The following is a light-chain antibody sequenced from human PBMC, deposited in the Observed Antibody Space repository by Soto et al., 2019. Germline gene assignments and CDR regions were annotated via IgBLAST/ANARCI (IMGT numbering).Light chain of an antibody. CDR3: HRYDSSPLT. CDR2: GAS. CDR1: QSVSSSY. J-gene: IGKJ4*01. Sequence: EIVLTQSPGTLSLSPGERATLSCRASQSVSSSYLAWYQQKPGQAPRLLIYGASSRATGIPDRFSGRGSGTDFTLTISRLEPEEFAVYYCHRYDSSPLTFGGGTKVELK. V-gene: IGKV3-20*01.